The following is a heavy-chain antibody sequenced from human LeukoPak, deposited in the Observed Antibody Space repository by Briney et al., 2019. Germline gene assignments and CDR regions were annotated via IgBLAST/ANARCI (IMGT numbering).Heavy chain of an antibody. CDR1: GFTFSSYW. Sequence: GGSLRLSCAASGFTFSSYWMSWVRQAPGKGLEWVANIKEGGGEKYYVDSVKGRFTISRDNAKNSLYLQMNSLRAEDTAVSYCARESGGRSWYSRYYYMDVWGKGTTVTVSS. V-gene: IGHV3-7*01. CDR3: ARESGGRSWYSRYYYMDV. D-gene: IGHD6-13*01. J-gene: IGHJ6*03. CDR2: IKEGGGEK.